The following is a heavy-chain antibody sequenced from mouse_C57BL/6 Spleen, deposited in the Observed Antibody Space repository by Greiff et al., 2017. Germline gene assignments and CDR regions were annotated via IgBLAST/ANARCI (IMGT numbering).Heavy chain of an antibody. CDR1: GFTFSSYG. CDR2: ISSGGSYT. Sequence: EVQLVESGGDLVKPGGSLKLSCAASGFTFSSYGMSWVRQTPDKRLEWVATISSGGSYTYYPDSVKGRFTISRDNDKNTLYLQLSSVKSEDTAMYNGARHEGKSNYGYCEVWGKGTTGTVSS. CDR3: ARHEGKSNYGYCEV. J-gene: IGHJ1*03. D-gene: IGHD1-3*01. V-gene: IGHV5-6*01.